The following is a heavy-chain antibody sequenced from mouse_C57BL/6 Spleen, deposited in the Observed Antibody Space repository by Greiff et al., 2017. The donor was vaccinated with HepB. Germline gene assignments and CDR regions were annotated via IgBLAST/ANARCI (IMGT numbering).Heavy chain of an antibody. Sequence: VQLKESGGGLVKPGGSLKLSCAASGFTFSDYGMHWVRQAPEKGLEWVAYISSGSSTIYYADTVKGRFTISRDNAKNTLFLQMTSLRSEDTAMYYCASYDYDVRAMDYWGQGTSVTVSS. CDR1: GFTFSDYG. J-gene: IGHJ4*01. CDR2: ISSGSSTI. CDR3: ASYDYDVRAMDY. V-gene: IGHV5-17*01. D-gene: IGHD2-4*01.